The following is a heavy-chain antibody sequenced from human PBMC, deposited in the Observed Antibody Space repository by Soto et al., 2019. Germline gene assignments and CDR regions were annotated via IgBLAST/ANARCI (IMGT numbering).Heavy chain of an antibody. D-gene: IGHD1-26*01. CDR3: ARAPNRLGGFWFDP. V-gene: IGHV3-30*04. CDR2: ISYDGYDK. CDR1: GFIFSNYA. J-gene: IGHJ5*02. Sequence: TGGSLRLSCAASGFIFSNYAIHWVRQAPGKGLEWVALISYDGYDKYYTDSVKGRFTISRDNSKNTLYLQMNSLRPEDTAVYYCARAPNRLGGFWFDPWGQGTLVTVSS.